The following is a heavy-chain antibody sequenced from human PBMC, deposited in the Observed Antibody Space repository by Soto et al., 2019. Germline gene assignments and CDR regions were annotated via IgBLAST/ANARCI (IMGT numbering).Heavy chain of an antibody. V-gene: IGHV1-18*01. D-gene: IGHD3-16*01. J-gene: IGHJ6*02. CDR1: GYTFIRYG. CDR3: ARGGYYDNVWGKLSHYGLDV. CDR2: ISPYNDQT. Sequence: QVQLVQSASEVMKPGASVKVSCKASGYTFIRYGITWVRQAPGQRLEWMGWISPYNDQTIYAQKLQGRVTMTADTSTRTVYMQMRSLTSHDPAVYYCARGGYYDNVWGKLSHYGLDVWGQGTSVTVSS.